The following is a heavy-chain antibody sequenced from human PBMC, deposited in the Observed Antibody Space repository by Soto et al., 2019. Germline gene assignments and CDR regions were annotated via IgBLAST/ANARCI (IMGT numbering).Heavy chain of an antibody. V-gene: IGHV3-23*01. CDR1: GFIFSNYP. J-gene: IGHJ4*02. CDR2: VSPSGSNT. D-gene: IGHD6-19*01. Sequence: GGSLRLSCAVSGFIFSNYPMSRVRQAPGKGLEWVSSVSPSGSNTYYGDSVKGRFTMSRYNSENRLHLQMDSLRAEDTAVYFCARRDSSGWYSLDYWGQGTLVTVSS. CDR3: ARRDSSGWYSLDY.